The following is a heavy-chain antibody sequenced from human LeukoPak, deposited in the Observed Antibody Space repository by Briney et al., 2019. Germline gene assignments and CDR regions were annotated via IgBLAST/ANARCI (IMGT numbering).Heavy chain of an antibody. V-gene: IGHV3-48*04. CDR3: ARSPYTSGWYGVGY. CDR2: ISSSGSTI. J-gene: IGHJ4*02. CDR1: GFTFSNYG. Sequence: GGSLRLSCAASGFTFSNYGMHWVRQAPGKGLEWVSYISSSGSTIYYADSVKGRFTISRDNAKNSLYLQMNSLRAEDTAVYYCARSPYTSGWYGVGYWGQGTLVTVSS. D-gene: IGHD6-19*01.